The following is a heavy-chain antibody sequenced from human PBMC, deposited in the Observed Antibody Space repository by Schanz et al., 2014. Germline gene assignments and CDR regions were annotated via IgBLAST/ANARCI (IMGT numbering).Heavy chain of an antibody. Sequence: EVQLVESGGGLVQPGGSLRLSCTASGFTFSSYSMNWVRQAPGKGLEWVSYVSRSTPDIYYADSVKGRFTISRDNSKNTVYLQMNSLRPGDTAVYYCARDRRNADLDYWGQGTLVTVSS. D-gene: IGHD1-1*01. CDR2: VSRSTPDI. V-gene: IGHV3-48*01. J-gene: IGHJ4*02. CDR1: GFTFSSYS. CDR3: ARDRRNADLDY.